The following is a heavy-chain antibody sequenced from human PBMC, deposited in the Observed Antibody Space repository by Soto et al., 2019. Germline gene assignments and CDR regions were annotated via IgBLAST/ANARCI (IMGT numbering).Heavy chain of an antibody. CDR2: IYYSENT. J-gene: IGHJ6*03. CDR1: GGSISSSSNH. CDR3: ARWADQPYYYYMDV. V-gene: IGHV4-39*01. Sequence: SETLSLTCTVSGGSISSSSNHWGWIRQPPGKGLEWIGNIYYSENTYYNPSLKSRVTISVDTSKNQFSLKLSSVTAADTAVYYCARWADQPYYYYMDVWGKGTTVTVSS.